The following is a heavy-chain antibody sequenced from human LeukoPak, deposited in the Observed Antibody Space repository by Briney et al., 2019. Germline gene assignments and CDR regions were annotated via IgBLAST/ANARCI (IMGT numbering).Heavy chain of an antibody. Sequence: PGGSLRLSCAASGFTFSSYAMSWVRQAPGKGREWVSAISGSGGSTYYADSVRGRLPISRDNPKNTLYLQMNSLRAEDTAVYYCAKDNRRLSGDLGTYWGQGPLVTVSS. V-gene: IGHV3-23*01. CDR1: GFTFSSYA. D-gene: IGHD4-17*01. J-gene: IGHJ4*02. CDR2: ISGSGGST. CDR3: AKDNRRLSGDLGTY.